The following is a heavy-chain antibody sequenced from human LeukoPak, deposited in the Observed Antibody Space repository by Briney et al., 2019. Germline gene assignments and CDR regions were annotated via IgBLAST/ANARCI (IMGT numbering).Heavy chain of an antibody. Sequence: SETLSLTCTVSGGSISSYYWSWIRQPPGKGLEWIGYIFYSGSTNYNPSLKSRVTISVDTSKNQFSLKLSSVTAADTAVYYCARGGDSGSYYNYYYYYMDVWGKGTTVTVSS. CDR3: ARGGDSGSYYNYYYYYMDV. D-gene: IGHD3-10*01. CDR1: GGSISSYY. V-gene: IGHV4-59*01. CDR2: IFYSGST. J-gene: IGHJ6*03.